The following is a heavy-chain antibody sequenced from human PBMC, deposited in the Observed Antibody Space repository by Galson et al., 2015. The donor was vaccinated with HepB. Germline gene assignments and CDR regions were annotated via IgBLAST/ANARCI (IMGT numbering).Heavy chain of an antibody. J-gene: IGHJ6*02. Sequence: SLRLSCAASGFTFRSYWMSWVRQAPGKGLEWVANIKQDGSEKYYVDAVKGRFTISRDNAKNSLYLQMNSLRAEDTAVYYCARDAGFPIVADFSIRYYYYGMDVWGQGTTVTVSS. CDR1: GFTFRSYW. CDR2: IKQDGSEK. V-gene: IGHV3-7*01. D-gene: IGHD2-2*01. CDR3: ARDAGFPIVADFSIRYYYYGMDV.